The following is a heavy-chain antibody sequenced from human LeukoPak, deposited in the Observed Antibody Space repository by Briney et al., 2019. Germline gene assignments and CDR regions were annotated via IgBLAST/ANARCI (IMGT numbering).Heavy chain of an antibody. J-gene: IGHJ4*02. V-gene: IGHV1-2*02. CDR3: ARSTVTTLGQFDY. CDR1: GYTFTGYY. Sequence: ASVKVSCKASGYTFTGYYMHWVRQAPGQGVEWMGWINPNSGGTNYAQKFQGRVTMTRDTSISTAYMELSRLRSDDTAVYYCARSTVTTLGQFDYWGQGTLVTVSS. CDR2: INPNSGGT. D-gene: IGHD4-17*01.